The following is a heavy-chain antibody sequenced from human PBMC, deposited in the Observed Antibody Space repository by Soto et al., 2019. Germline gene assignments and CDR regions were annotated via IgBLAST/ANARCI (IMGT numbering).Heavy chain of an antibody. CDR2: IYPGDSDT. J-gene: IGHJ5*02. CDR3: ARVDDYDILTGYYPFDP. V-gene: IGHV5-51*01. D-gene: IGHD3-9*01. CDR1: GYSFTSYW. Sequence: GESLKISCKGSGYSFTSYWIGWVRQMPGKGLEWMGIIYPGDSDTRYSPSFQGQVTTSADKSISTAYLQWSSLKASDTAMYYCARVDDYDILTGYYPFDPWGQGTLVTVSS.